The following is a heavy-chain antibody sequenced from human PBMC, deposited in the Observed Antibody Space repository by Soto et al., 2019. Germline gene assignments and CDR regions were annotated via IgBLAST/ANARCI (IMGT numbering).Heavy chain of an antibody. Sequence: SVKVSCKASGFTFTSSAVQWVRQARGQRLEWIGWIVVGSGNTNYAQKFQERVTITRDMSTSTAYMELSSLRSEDTAVYYCGAGEVQLERRHYYYYYGMDVWGQGTTVTVSS. D-gene: IGHD1-1*01. CDR3: GAGEVQLERRHYYYYYGMDV. J-gene: IGHJ6*02. CDR1: GFTFTSSA. CDR2: IVVGSGNT. V-gene: IGHV1-58*01.